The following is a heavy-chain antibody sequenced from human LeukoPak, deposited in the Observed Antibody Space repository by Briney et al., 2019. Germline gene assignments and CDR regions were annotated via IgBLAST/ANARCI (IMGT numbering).Heavy chain of an antibody. D-gene: IGHD1-26*01. CDR2: MNPNSGNT. Sequence: ASVKVSCKASGYTFTSYDINWVRQATGQGLEWMGWMNPNSGNTGYAQKFQGRVTMTRNTSISTAYMELSSLRSEDTAVYYCARGRGSGSYHHYNWAAVDYWGQGTLVTVSS. CDR3: ARGRGSGSYHHYNWAAVDY. J-gene: IGHJ4*02. V-gene: IGHV1-8*01. CDR1: GYTFTSYD.